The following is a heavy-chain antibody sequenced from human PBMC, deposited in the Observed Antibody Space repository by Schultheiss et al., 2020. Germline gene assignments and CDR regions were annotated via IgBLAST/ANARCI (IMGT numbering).Heavy chain of an antibody. CDR2: ISSSSSYI. Sequence: GESLKISCAASGFTFSSYSMNWVRQAPGKGLEWVSSISSSSSYIYYADSVKGRFTISRDNAKNSLYLQMNSLRAEDTAVYYCARVYDSSGYYQFDYWGQGTLVTVSS. CDR3: ARVYDSSGYYQFDY. CDR1: GFTFSSYS. J-gene: IGHJ4*02. V-gene: IGHV3-21*01. D-gene: IGHD3-22*01.